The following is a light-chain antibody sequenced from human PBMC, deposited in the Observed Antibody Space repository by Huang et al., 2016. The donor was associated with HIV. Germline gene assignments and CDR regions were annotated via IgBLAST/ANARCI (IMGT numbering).Light chain of an antibody. Sequence: DIQMTQSPSTLSASVGDRVTITCRASQSISTWLAWYQQKPGKAPKFLIYQASIVESGVPSRFTGSGSGTEFTLTISSLQPDDFATYCQQYHTYRWSFGQGTKVEIK. CDR3: QQYHTYRWS. CDR2: QAS. J-gene: IGKJ1*01. CDR1: QSISTW. V-gene: IGKV1-5*01.